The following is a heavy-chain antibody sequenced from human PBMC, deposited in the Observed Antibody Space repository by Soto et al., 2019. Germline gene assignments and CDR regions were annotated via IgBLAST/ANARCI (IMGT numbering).Heavy chain of an antibody. CDR2: MNPNSGNT. Sequence: ASVKVSCKASGYTFTSYDINWVRQATGQGLEWMGWMNPNSGNTGYAQKFQGRVTMTRNTSISTAYMELSSLRSEDTAVYYCARGLYGDYVIAYWGQGTLVTVSS. CDR1: GYTFTSYD. J-gene: IGHJ4*02. D-gene: IGHD4-17*01. V-gene: IGHV1-8*01. CDR3: ARGLYGDYVIAY.